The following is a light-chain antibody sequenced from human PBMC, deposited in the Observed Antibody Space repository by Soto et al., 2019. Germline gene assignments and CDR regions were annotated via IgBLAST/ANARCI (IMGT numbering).Light chain of an antibody. J-gene: IGKJ1*01. Sequence: EIVMTQSPATLSLSPGERSALSFNSSQSVASNLAWYQQKPGQAPRLLIYGASTRATGLPARFSGTGSGTEFTLTINSLQSEDFAVYYCQQYNNRPPWTFGQGTEVDI. V-gene: IGKV3-15*01. CDR1: QSVASN. CDR2: GAS. CDR3: QQYNNRPPWT.